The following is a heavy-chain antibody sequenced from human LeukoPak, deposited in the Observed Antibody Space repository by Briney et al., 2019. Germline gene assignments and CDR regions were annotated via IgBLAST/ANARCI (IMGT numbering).Heavy chain of an antibody. D-gene: IGHD6-13*01. V-gene: IGHV3-9*01. CDR3: AKVRGGVYSSSWYDY. CDR2: ISWNSGSI. J-gene: IGHJ4*02. Sequence: GGSLRLSCAASGFTFDDYAMHWVRQAPGKGLEWVSGISWNSGSIGYADSVKGRFTISRDNAKNSLYLQMNSLRAEDTALYYCAKVRGGVYSSSWYDYWGQGTLVTVSS. CDR1: GFTFDDYA.